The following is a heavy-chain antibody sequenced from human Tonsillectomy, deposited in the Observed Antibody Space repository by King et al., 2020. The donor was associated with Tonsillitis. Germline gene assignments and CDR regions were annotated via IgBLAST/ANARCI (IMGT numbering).Heavy chain of an antibody. CDR2: IGTAGDT. D-gene: IGHD6-19*01. V-gene: IGHV3-13*01. CDR3: ARRRPGKIEHWLDRKDPYSYGMDV. Sequence: QLVQSGGGLVQPGGSLRLSCAASGFTFSSYDMHWVRQATGKGLEWVSAIGTAGDTYYPGSVKGRFTISRENAKNSLYLQMNSLRAGDTAVYYCARRRPGKIEHWLDRKDPYSYGMDVWGQGTTVTVSS. J-gene: IGHJ6*02. CDR1: GFTFSSYD.